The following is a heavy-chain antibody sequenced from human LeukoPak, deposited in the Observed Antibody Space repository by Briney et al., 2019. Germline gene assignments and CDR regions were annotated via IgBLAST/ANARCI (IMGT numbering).Heavy chain of an antibody. J-gene: IGHJ4*02. CDR3: ASYDSSGYYYFDY. CDR2: INHSGST. Sequence: SETRSLTCAVDAGSFSGYYGSWIRQPPGKGLEWIGEINHSGSTNYNPSLKSRVTISVDTSKYQFSLKLSSVTAADTAVYYCASYDSSGYYYFDYWGQGTLVTVSS. D-gene: IGHD3-22*01. V-gene: IGHV4-34*01. CDR1: AGSFSGYY.